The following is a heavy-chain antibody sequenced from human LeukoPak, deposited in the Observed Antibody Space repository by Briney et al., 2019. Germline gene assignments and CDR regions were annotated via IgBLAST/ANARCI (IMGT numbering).Heavy chain of an antibody. CDR3: VRDWSARYFDY. CDR1: GFTFRNHG. D-gene: IGHD6-6*01. Sequence: SGGSLRLSCAASGFTFRNHGMHWVRQAPGKGLEWVAVIWYDGSNKYYADSVKGRFTISRDNSRNTLYLQMNGLTAEDTAVYYCVRDWSARYFDYWGQGILVTVSS. J-gene: IGHJ4*02. V-gene: IGHV3-33*01. CDR2: IWYDGSNK.